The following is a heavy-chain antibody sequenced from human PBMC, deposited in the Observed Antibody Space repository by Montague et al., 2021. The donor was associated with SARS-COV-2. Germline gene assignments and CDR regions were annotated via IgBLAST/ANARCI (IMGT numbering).Heavy chain of an antibody. V-gene: IGHV3-48*03. D-gene: IGHD3-16*02. CDR2: ISTSAYTT. CDR3: TSDYRSIVGDGLDI. J-gene: IGHJ3*02. CDR1: GFTFSNYD. Sequence: SLRLTCAASGFTFSNYDMNWVRQAPGKGPERISYISTSAYTTSYAGSVKGRFTISRDNGKNSLYLQTNSLRVEDTAVYYCTSDYRSIVGDGLDIWGQGTKVTVSS.